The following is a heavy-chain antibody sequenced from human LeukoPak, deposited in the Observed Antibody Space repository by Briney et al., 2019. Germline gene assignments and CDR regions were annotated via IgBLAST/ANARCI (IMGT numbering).Heavy chain of an antibody. CDR3: AVLHYYAMDV. Sequence: GRSLRLSCAASGFTFDDYAMHWVRQAPGKGLEWVSGISWNSGTKGYADSVKGRFTISRGNAKNSLYLQMNSLRGEDAALYYCAVLHYYAMDVWGQGTTVTVSS. D-gene: IGHD2-8*01. J-gene: IGHJ6*02. CDR1: GFTFDDYA. CDR2: ISWNSGTK. V-gene: IGHV3-9*01.